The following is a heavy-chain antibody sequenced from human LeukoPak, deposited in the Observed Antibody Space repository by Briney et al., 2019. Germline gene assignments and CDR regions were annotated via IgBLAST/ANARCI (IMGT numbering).Heavy chain of an antibody. Sequence: PSETLSLTCALSGYSISSGYYWGWIRQPPGKGLEWIGSIYHSGSTYYNPSLKSRVTISVDTSKNQFSLKLSSVTAADTAVYYCARHNKPTAASYDYWGQGTLVTVSS. D-gene: IGHD6-13*01. J-gene: IGHJ4*02. CDR1: GYSISSGYY. CDR3: ARHNKPTAASYDY. V-gene: IGHV4-38-2*01. CDR2: IYHSGST.